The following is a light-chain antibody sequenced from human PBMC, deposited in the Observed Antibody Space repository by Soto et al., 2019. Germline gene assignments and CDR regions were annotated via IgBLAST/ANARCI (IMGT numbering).Light chain of an antibody. CDR2: GAS. CDR1: QSVSSSY. CDR3: QQYNNWTRT. Sequence: EILLTQSPGTLSWSPGERATLSCRASQSVSSSYLDWYQQKPGQAPRLLIYGASSRATGIPERFSGSGYGTELTISISSMKPEDFAVYYCQQYNNWTRTFGQGTKVDIK. J-gene: IGKJ1*01. V-gene: IGKV3-20*01.